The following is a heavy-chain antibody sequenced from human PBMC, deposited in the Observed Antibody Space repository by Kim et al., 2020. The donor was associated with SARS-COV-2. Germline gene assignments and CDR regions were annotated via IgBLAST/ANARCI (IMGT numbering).Heavy chain of an antibody. CDR2: IIPIFGTA. Sequence: SVKVSCKASGGTFSSYAISWVRQAPGQGLEWMGGIIPIFGTANYAQKFQGRVTITADESTSTAYMELSSLRSEDTAVYYCARDRLVGATHHDAFDIWGQGTMVTVSS. J-gene: IGHJ3*02. CDR3: ARDRLVGATHHDAFDI. V-gene: IGHV1-69*13. CDR1: GGTFSSYA. D-gene: IGHD1-26*01.